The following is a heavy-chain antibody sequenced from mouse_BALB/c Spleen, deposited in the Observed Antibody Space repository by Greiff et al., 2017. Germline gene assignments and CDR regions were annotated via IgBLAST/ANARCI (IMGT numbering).Heavy chain of an antibody. J-gene: IGHJ2*01. D-gene: IGHD2-2*01. Sequence: VKVEESGPSLVKPSQTLSLTCSVTGDSITSGYWNWIRKFPGNKLEYMGYISYSGSTYYNPSLKSRISITRDTSKNQYYLQLNSVTTEDTATYYCARLYVYDVDGSDYWGQGTTLTVSS. CDR1: GDSITSGY. CDR3: ARLYVYDVDGSDY. CDR2: ISYSGST. V-gene: IGHV3-8*02.